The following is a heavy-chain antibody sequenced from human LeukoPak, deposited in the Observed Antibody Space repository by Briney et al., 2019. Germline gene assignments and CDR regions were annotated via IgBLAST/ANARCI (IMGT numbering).Heavy chain of an antibody. CDR3: ARPTPLADDAFDI. D-gene: IGHD6-25*01. CDR2: MSPEDSET. J-gene: IGHJ3*02. CDR1: GYSFTNYW. V-gene: IGHV5-51*01. Sequence: GESLKISCKASGYSFTNYWIGWVRQMPGKGLEWMGIMSPEDSETRYSPSFQGQVTMSVDKSISTAFLHWSSLKASDTAMYYCARPTPLADDAFDIWGQGTMVTVSS.